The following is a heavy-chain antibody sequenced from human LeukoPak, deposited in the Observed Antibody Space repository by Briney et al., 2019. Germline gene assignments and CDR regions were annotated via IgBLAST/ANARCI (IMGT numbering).Heavy chain of an antibody. D-gene: IGHD1-26*01. J-gene: IGHJ5*02. Sequence: ASVKVSCKASGYTFTSYGISWVRQAPGQGLEWMGWISAYNGNTNYAQKLQGRVTMTTDTSTSTAYMELRSLRSEDTAVYYCARDPTPQIVGATGWWFDPWGQGTLVTVSS. CDR3: ARDPTPQIVGATGWWFDP. CDR1: GYTFTSYG. CDR2: ISAYNGNT. V-gene: IGHV1-18*01.